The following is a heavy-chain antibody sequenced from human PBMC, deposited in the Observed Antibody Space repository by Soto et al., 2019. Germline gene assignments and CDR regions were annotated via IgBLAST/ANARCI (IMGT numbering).Heavy chain of an antibody. CDR1: GYIFRNYW. D-gene: IGHD3-22*01. CDR3: ARLGGYDSV. CDR2: IDPSNSYT. V-gene: IGHV5-10-1*01. J-gene: IGHJ3*01. Sequence: ESLKICFKGSGYIFRNYWISWVRQVPGKGLEWMGRIDPSNSYTNYGPSFQRHVTFSADESSSTAYLQWNRLKASDTAMYYCARLGGYDSVWGQGTMVTVSS.